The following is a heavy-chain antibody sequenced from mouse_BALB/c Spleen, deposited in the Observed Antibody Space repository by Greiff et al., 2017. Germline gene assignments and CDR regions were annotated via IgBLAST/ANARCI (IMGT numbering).Heavy chain of an antibody. CDR3: ARQVDY. J-gene: IGHJ4*01. Sequence: EVQLVESGGGLVQPGGSLKLSCAASGFAFSSYDMSWVRQTPEKRLEWVAYISSGGGSTYYPDTVKGRFTISRDNAKNTLYLQMSSLKSEDTAMYYCARQVDYWGQGTSVTVSS. CDR2: ISSGGGST. V-gene: IGHV5-12-1*01. CDR1: GFAFSSYD.